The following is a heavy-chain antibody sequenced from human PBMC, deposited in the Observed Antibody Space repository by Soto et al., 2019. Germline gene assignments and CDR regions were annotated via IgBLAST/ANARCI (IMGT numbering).Heavy chain of an antibody. CDR3: ATRSPAFDF. CDR2: ISTSKGDT. CDR1: GYTFTSYG. Sequence: ASVKVSCKTSGYTFTSYGVAWVRQAPGQGLEWMGWISTSKGDTTYAQKFQGRVTMTTDTSTTTAYMELRSLRSDDTAVYYCATRSPAFDFWGQGTLVTVSS. J-gene: IGHJ4*02. V-gene: IGHV1-18*01.